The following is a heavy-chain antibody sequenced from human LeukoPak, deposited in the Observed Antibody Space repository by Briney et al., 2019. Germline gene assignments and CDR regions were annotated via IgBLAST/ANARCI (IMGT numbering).Heavy chain of an antibody. CDR1: GFTFSSYA. CDR3: AKGSRVSSGLYFDWLALFDY. CDR2: ISGSGGST. D-gene: IGHD3-9*01. Sequence: GGSLRLSCAASGFTFSSYAMSWVRQAPGKGLEWVSAISGSGGSTYYADSVKGRFTISRDNSKNTLYLQMNSLRAEDTAVYYCAKGSRVSSGLYFDWLALFDYWGQGTLVTVSS. V-gene: IGHV3-23*01. J-gene: IGHJ4*02.